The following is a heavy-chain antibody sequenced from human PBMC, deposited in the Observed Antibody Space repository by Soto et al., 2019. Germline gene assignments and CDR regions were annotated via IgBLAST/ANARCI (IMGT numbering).Heavy chain of an antibody. CDR2: ISWDGGSFI. D-gene: IGHD3-16*01. CDR3: ARHRYYEGSVPGYGMDV. V-gene: IGHV3-43*01. J-gene: IGHJ6*02. Sequence: GGSLRLSCAASGFPFDDYSMNWVRQVPGKGLEWVSLISWDGGSFIYYADSVKGRFTISRDTAKTSLYLQMNSLRAEDTALYYCARHRYYEGSVPGYGMDVWGQGTTVTVSS. CDR1: GFPFDDYS.